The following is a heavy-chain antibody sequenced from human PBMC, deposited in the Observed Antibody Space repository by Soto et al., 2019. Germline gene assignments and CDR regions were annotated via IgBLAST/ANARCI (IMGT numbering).Heavy chain of an antibody. V-gene: IGHV1-18*01. J-gene: IGHJ5*02. Sequence: QVQLVQSGAEVKKPGASVKVSCKASGYTFTSYGISWVRQAPGQGLEWMGWISAYNGNTNDAQKRPVRVPMTSYTSTITAYMELRSLRSDDTAVYYCAREVEDRFDPWGQGTLVTVSS. CDR2: ISAYNGNT. D-gene: IGHD1-1*01. CDR1: GYTFTSYG. CDR3: AREVEDRFDP.